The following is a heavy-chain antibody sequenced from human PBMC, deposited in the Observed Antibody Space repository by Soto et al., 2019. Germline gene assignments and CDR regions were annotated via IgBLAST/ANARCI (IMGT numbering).Heavy chain of an antibody. CDR3: ARGGVVLRFLEWLPDYYTMDV. D-gene: IGHD3-3*01. CDR1: GFIFSDYA. J-gene: IGHJ6*02. Sequence: GGSLRLSCVASGFIFSDYAMHWVRRAPGRGLEWVAALSYDGNRRYYLDSVKGRFTFSRDNSRNTLFLQMSSLSADDTAVYYCARGGVVLRFLEWLPDYYTMDVWGQGTPVTVS. V-gene: IGHV3-30-3*01. CDR2: LSYDGNRR.